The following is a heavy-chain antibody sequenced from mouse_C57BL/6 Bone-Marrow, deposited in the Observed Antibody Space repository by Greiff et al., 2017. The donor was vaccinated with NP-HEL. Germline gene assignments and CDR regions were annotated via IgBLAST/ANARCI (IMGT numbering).Heavy chain of an antibody. CDR1: GYTFTDYY. Sequence: QVQLQQSGAELVRPGASVKLSCKASGYTFTDYYINWVKQRPGQGLEWIARIYPGSGNTYYNEKFKGKATLTAEKSSSTAYMQLSSLTSEDSAVYFCARKGDYYGPYFDYWGQGTTLTVSS. D-gene: IGHD1-1*01. CDR3: ARKGDYYGPYFDY. V-gene: IGHV1-76*01. CDR2: IYPGSGNT. J-gene: IGHJ2*01.